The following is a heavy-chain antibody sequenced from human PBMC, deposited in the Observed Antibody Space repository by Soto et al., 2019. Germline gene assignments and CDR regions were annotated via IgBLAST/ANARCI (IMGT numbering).Heavy chain of an antibody. V-gene: IGHV1-69*02. CDR1: GDTFTFYS. D-gene: IGHD3-10*01. CDR2: INPILSMS. J-gene: IGHJ4*02. Sequence: QVQLVQSGAEVKKPGSSVTVSCKASGDTFTFYSINWVRQAPGLGLEWMGRINPILSMSNYAQRFQGRVTMTADKSTSTDYMELSSLRSEDTAMYYCASSYGSGYRAFDYWGQGALVTVSS. CDR3: ASSYGSGYRAFDY.